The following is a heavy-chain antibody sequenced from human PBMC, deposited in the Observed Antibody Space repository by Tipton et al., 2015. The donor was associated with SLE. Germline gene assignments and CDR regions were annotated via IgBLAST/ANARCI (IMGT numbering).Heavy chain of an antibody. CDR2: INHSGST. J-gene: IGHJ6*03. D-gene: IGHD6-13*01. CDR1: GGSFSGYY. V-gene: IGHV4-34*01. CDR3: ARVYSSSWYYYYYMDV. Sequence: TLSLTCAVYGGSFSGYYWSWIRQPPGKGLEWIGEINHSGSTNYNPSLKSRVTISVDTSKNQFSLKLSSVTAADTAVYYCARVYSSSWYYYYYMDVWGKGTTVTVSS.